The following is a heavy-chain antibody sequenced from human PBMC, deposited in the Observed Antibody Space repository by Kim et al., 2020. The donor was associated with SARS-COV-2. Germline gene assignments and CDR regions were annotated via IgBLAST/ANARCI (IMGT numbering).Heavy chain of an antibody. CDR1: GYTFTSYY. V-gene: IGHV1-46*01. Sequence: ASVKVSCKASGYTFTSYYMHWVRQAPGQGLEWMGIINPSGGSTSYAQKLQGRVTMTRDTSTSTVYMELSSLRSEDTAVYYCARGKIAVAAYWYFDLWGRGTLVTVSS. CDR2: INPSGGST. CDR3: ARGKIAVAAYWYFDL. J-gene: IGHJ2*01. D-gene: IGHD6-19*01.